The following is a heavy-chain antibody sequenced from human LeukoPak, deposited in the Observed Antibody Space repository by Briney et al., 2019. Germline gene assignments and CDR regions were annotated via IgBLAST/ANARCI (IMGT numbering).Heavy chain of an antibody. D-gene: IGHD6-13*01. V-gene: IGHV5-51*01. Sequence: GESLKISCKGSGYGFTSHWIGWVRQMPGKGLERMGIIHPDDSDTRYSPSFQGQVTISADKSISTAYLQWSSLKASDTAIYYCARRSLTAAGTGNWFDPWGQGTLVTVSS. J-gene: IGHJ5*02. CDR2: IHPDDSDT. CDR1: GYGFTSHW. CDR3: ARRSLTAAGTGNWFDP.